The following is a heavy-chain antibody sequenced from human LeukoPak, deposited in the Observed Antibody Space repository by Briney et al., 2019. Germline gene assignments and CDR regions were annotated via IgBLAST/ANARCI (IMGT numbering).Heavy chain of an antibody. Sequence: GGSLRLSCAASGFTFSSYAMSWVRQAPGKGLEWVSAIGGDAVSTYYADSVKGRFSISRDNSKNTLYLQINSLRAEDTAVYYCARSSYSSSSSVWGQGTMVTVSS. V-gene: IGHV3-23*01. D-gene: IGHD6-6*01. J-gene: IGHJ3*01. CDR2: IGGDAVST. CDR3: ARSSYSSSSSV. CDR1: GFTFSSYA.